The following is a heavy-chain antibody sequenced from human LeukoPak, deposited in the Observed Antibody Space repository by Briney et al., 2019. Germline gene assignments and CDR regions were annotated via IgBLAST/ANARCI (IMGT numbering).Heavy chain of an antibody. Sequence: GGSLRLSCAASGFTFDDYAMHWVRQAPGKGLEWVSGISWNSGSIGYADSVKGRFTISRDNAKNSLYLQMNSLRAEDTAVYYCARGYCTNGVCYTPDYWGQGTLVTVSS. CDR3: ARGYCTNGVCYTPDY. CDR2: ISWNSGSI. J-gene: IGHJ4*02. V-gene: IGHV3-9*01. D-gene: IGHD2-8*01. CDR1: GFTFDDYA.